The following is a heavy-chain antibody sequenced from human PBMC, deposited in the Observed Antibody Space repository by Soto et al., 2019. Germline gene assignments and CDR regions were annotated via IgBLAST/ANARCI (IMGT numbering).Heavy chain of an antibody. CDR2: IFPGESEV. V-gene: IGHV5-51*01. J-gene: IGHJ1*01. Sequence: PGESLKISCKGSGYIFTTYWIAWVRQRPGKGLEWIGIIFPGESEVRYNPSFQGQVTISADKAINTAYLQWSSLKASDSAMYYCTRRSNWNSAAPHYRGQGTLVTVSS. D-gene: IGHD1-20*01. CDR1: GYIFTTYW. CDR3: TRRSNWNSAAPHY.